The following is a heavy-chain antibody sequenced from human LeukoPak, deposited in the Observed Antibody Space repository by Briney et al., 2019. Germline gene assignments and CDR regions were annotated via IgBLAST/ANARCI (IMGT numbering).Heavy chain of an antibody. CDR3: ARPHDSR. CDR2: INHSGST. D-gene: IGHD2-15*01. V-gene: IGHV4-34*01. CDR1: GGSFSGYY. J-gene: IGHJ4*02. Sequence: SETLSLTCAVYGGSFSGYYWSWIRQPPGKGLEWIGEINHSGSTNYNPSLKSRVTISVDTSKNQFSLKLSSVTAADTAVYYCARPHDSRWGQGTLVTVSS.